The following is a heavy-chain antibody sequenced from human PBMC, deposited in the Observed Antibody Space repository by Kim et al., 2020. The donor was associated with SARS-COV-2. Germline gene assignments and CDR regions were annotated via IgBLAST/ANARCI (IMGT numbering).Heavy chain of an antibody. D-gene: IGHD2-2*02. V-gene: IGHV3-30-3*01. J-gene: IGHJ4*02. Sequence: GGSLRLSCAASGFTFSSYAMHWVRQAPGKGLEWVAVISYDGSNKYYADSVKGRFTISRDNSKNTLYLQMNSLRAEDTAVYYCARDPGYCSSTSCYIPHYWGQGTLVTVSS. CDR2: ISYDGSNK. CDR3: ARDPGYCSSTSCYIPHY. CDR1: GFTFSSYA.